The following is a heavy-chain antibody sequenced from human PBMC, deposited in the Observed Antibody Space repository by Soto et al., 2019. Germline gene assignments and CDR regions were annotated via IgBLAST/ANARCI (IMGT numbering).Heavy chain of an antibody. Sequence: ASVKVSCKASGYTFTSYGISWVRQAPGQVLEWMGWISAYNGNTNYAQRLQGRVTITTDTSTSTPYMELRSLRSEDTAVDYCARTVAARENWFKPGGQGTLVTVSS. CDR3: ARTVAARENWFKP. CDR1: GYTFTSYG. J-gene: IGHJ5*02. D-gene: IGHD6-6*01. V-gene: IGHV1-18*04. CDR2: ISAYNGNT.